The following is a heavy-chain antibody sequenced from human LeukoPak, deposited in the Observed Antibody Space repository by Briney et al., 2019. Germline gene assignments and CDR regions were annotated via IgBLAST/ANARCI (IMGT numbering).Heavy chain of an antibody. Sequence: SETLSLTCTVSGYSISSGYYWGWIRQPPGKGLEWIGSIYTSGSTNYNPSLKSRVTISVDTSKNQFSLKLSSVTAADTAVYYCARVGRWNRGGFDYWGQGTLVTVSS. CDR2: IYTSGST. CDR1: GYSISSGYY. CDR3: ARVGRWNRGGFDY. J-gene: IGHJ4*02. V-gene: IGHV4-38-2*02. D-gene: IGHD1-1*01.